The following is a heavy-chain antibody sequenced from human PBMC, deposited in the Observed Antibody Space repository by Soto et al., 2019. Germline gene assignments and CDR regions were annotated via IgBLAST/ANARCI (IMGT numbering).Heavy chain of an antibody. CDR1: GYTFTSYA. D-gene: IGHD3-16*01. CDR2: INAGNGNR. CDR3: ARGGLALMDV. J-gene: IGHJ6*02. Sequence: QVQLVQSGAEVKKPGASVKVSCKASGYTFTSYAMHWVRQAPGQRLEWMGWINAGNGNRKYSQKFQGRVTITRDTSAITAYMELSSLRSEDTAVYYCARGGLALMDVWGQGTTVTVSS. V-gene: IGHV1-3*01.